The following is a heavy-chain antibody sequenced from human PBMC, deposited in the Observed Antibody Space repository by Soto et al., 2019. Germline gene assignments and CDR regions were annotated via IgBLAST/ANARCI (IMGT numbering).Heavy chain of an antibody. V-gene: IGHV1-18*01. D-gene: IGHD2-8*01. Sequence: GASVKVSCKASVYTFTRYGISWLRQAPGQGLEWMGWISGYNGDTKYAQKFQGRVTMTVDTSTTTAYMELRSLTSDDRAVYYCAKNGQPPYYYYGMDVWGQGTTVTVSS. CDR3: AKNGQPPYYYYGMDV. CDR1: VYTFTRYG. CDR2: ISGYNGDT. J-gene: IGHJ6*02.